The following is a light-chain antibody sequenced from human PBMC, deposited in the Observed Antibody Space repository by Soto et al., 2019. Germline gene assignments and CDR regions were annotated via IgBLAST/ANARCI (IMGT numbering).Light chain of an antibody. CDR2: DAS. J-gene: IGKJ4*01. Sequence: EIVLTQSPATLSLSPGERATLSCRASQSVSSYLAWYQQKPGQAPRLLIYDASNMSTAIPARFSGSGSGTDFTLTISSLEPEDFAVYYCQQRSNWSRALTFGGGTKVEIK. V-gene: IGKV3-11*01. CDR3: QQRSNWSRALT. CDR1: QSVSSY.